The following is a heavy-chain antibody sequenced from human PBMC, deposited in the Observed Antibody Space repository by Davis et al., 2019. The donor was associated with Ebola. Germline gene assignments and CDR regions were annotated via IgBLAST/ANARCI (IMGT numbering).Heavy chain of an antibody. D-gene: IGHD4-11*01. J-gene: IGHJ4*02. V-gene: IGHV2-70*04. CDR2: IDWDDDK. CDR1: GFSLSTSGMR. Sequence: SGPTLVKPTQTLTLTCTFSGFSLSTSGMRVSWIRQPPGKALEWLARIDWDDDKFYSTSLKTRLTISKDTSKNQVVLTMTNMDPVDTATYYCARHMTTQPFFDYWGQGTLVTVSS. CDR3: ARHMTTQPFFDY.